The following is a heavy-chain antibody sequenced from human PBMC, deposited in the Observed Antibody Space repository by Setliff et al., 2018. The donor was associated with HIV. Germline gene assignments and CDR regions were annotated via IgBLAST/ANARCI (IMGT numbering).Heavy chain of an antibody. CDR2: IYYSGST. Sequence: SETLSLTCTVSGGSISSHYWSWIRQPPGKGLKWIGYIYYSGSTNYNPSLKNRVTILVDTSKNQFSLRLNSVSAADTAVYYCARRASSHGPYWYFDLWGRGTLVTVSS. D-gene: IGHD2-2*01. V-gene: IGHV4-59*11. J-gene: IGHJ2*01. CDR1: GGSISSHY. CDR3: ARRASSHGPYWYFDL.